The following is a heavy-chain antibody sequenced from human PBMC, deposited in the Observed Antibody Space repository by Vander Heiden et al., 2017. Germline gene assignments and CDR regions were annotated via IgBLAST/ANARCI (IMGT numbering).Heavy chain of an antibody. J-gene: IGHJ4*02. CDR3: AKDTEQWLVGGGFDY. V-gene: IGHV3-9*01. CDR1: GFTFVDYA. Sequence: EVQLVESGGGLVQHGRSLTLSCASSGFTFVDYAMLWVRQAPGKGLEWFSGISWNSGSIGYADSVKGRFTISRDNAKNSLYLQMNSLRAEDTALYYCAKDTEQWLVGGGFDYWGQGTLVTVSS. D-gene: IGHD6-19*01. CDR2: ISWNSGSI.